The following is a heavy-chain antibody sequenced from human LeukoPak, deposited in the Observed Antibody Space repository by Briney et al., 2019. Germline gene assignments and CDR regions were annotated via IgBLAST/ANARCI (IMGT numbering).Heavy chain of an antibody. CDR3: ASTWIQLWFLFDY. V-gene: IGHV1-69*01. Sequence: ASVKVSCKASGGTFSSYAISWVRQAPGQGLEWMGGIIPIFGTANYAQKFQGRVTITADESTSTAYMELSSLRSEDTAVYYCASTWIQLWFLFDYWGQGTLVTVSS. J-gene: IGHJ4*02. CDR1: GGTFSSYA. CDR2: IIPIFGTA. D-gene: IGHD5-18*01.